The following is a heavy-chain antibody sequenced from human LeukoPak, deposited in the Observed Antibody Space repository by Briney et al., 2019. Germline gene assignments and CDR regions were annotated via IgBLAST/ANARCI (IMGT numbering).Heavy chain of an antibody. D-gene: IGHD3-10*01. CDR2: INHSGST. Sequence: KPSETLSLTCAVYGGSFSNYYWSWIRQPPGKGLEWIGEINHSGSTNYNPSLKSRVTISVDTSKNQFSLKLSSVTAADTAVYYCAREAFTMVRGVIIGSYYNYYGTDVWGKGTTVTVSS. J-gene: IGHJ6*04. CDR3: AREAFTMVRGVIIGSYYNYYGTDV. V-gene: IGHV4-34*01. CDR1: GGSFSNYY.